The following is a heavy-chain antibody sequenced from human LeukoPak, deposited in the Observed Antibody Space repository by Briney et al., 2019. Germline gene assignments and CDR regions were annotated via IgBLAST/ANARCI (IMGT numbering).Heavy chain of an antibody. D-gene: IGHD7-27*01. Sequence: GGSLRLSCAASGFTFSSYAMTWVRQAPGKGLEWVSAISGSGGSTYYADSVKGRFTISRDNSKNTLYLQMNSLRAEDTALYYCSRNWGSDNWFDPWGQGTLVTVSS. V-gene: IGHV3-23*01. CDR3: SRNWGSDNWFDP. CDR1: GFTFSSYA. J-gene: IGHJ5*02. CDR2: ISGSGGST.